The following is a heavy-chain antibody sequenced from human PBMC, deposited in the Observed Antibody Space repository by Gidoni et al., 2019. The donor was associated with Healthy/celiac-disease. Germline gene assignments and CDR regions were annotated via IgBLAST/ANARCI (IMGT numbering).Heavy chain of an antibody. Sequence: QVQLQQSGPGLVKPSQTLSLTCAISGDSVSSNSAAWNWIRQSPSRGLEWLGRTYYRSKWYNDYAVSVKSRITINPDTSKNQFSLQLNSVTPEDTAVYYCARETLLRGQDWDRRSKTYYMDVWGKGTTVTVSS. J-gene: IGHJ6*03. V-gene: IGHV6-1*01. D-gene: IGHD4-17*01. CDR3: ARETLLRGQDWDRRSKTYYMDV. CDR1: GDSVSSNSAA. CDR2: TYYRSKWYN.